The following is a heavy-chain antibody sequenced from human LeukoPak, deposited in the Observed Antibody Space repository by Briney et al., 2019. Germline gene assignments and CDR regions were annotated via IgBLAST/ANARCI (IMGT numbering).Heavy chain of an antibody. CDR1: GGSFSDYY. D-gene: IGHD3-22*01. J-gene: IGHJ6*03. CDR2: MSPSGSS. V-gene: IGHV4-34*01. Sequence: SETLSLTCAVYGGSFSDYYWTWIRQTPGKGLEWIGEMSPSGSSNYNPSLKSRVTISVDTSKNQFSLKLRSVTAADTAVYYCARGRQDVNMILIVMAGVSYYLDVWSKGTTVTVS. CDR3: ARGRQDVNMILIVMAGVSYYLDV.